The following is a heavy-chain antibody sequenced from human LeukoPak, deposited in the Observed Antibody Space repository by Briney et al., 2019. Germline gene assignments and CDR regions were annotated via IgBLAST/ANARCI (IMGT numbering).Heavy chain of an antibody. V-gene: IGHV3-7*01. CDR2: INQDGSEK. D-gene: IGHD3-16*02. CDR1: GFSISAYW. J-gene: IGHJ4*02. CDR3: ARGTVWGSYRYTPFDY. Sequence: GGSLRLSCAASGFSISAYWMTWVRQAPGKGLEWVANINQDGSEKYSVDSVKGRFTISRDNAKNSLYLQMNSLRAEDTAVYYCARGTVWGSYRYTPFDYWGQGTLVTVSS.